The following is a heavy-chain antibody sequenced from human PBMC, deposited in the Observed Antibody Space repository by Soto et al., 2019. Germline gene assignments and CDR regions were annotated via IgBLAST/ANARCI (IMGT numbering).Heavy chain of an antibody. Sequence: LRLSCAAAGFTFSSYEMNWVRQAPGKGLEWVPYISSSGSTIYYADSVKGRFTISRDNAKNSLYLQMNSLRAEDTAVYYCARDGFNKNQRGYYYGMDVWGQGTTVTVSS. J-gene: IGHJ6*02. V-gene: IGHV3-48*03. CDR1: GFTFSSYE. CDR2: ISSSGSTI. CDR3: ARDGFNKNQRGYYYGMDV. D-gene: IGHD2-2*01.